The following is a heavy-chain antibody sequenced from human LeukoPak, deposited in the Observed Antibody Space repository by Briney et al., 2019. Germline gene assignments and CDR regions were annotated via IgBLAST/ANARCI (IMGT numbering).Heavy chain of an antibody. V-gene: IGHV5-51*01. CDR1: GYSFTRYW. Sequence: GGPLQISLQSSGYSFTRYWIGWVRPRHGKGLEWMGISYPGDSDTRYGPSFQGQVTISADKSISPAYLQWSSLKASDTAMYYCARQREWGGGFDAFDIWGQGTMVTVSS. D-gene: IGHD2-15*01. J-gene: IGHJ3*02. CDR3: ARQREWGGGFDAFDI. CDR2: SYPGDSDT.